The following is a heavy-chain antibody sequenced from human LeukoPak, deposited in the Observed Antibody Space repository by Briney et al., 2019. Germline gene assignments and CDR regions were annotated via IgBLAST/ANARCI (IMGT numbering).Heavy chain of an antibody. CDR2: ISGSGGST. CDR3: AKEGLYDYSNYYFDH. D-gene: IGHD4-11*01. J-gene: IGHJ4*02. Sequence: PVGSLRLACAASGFTFSSYAMSWVRQAPGKGLEWVSAISGSGGSTYYADSVKGRFTISRDNSKNTLYLQMNSLRAEDTAVYYCAKEGLYDYSNYYFDHCGQATLVTVSS. CDR1: GFTFSSYA. V-gene: IGHV3-23*01.